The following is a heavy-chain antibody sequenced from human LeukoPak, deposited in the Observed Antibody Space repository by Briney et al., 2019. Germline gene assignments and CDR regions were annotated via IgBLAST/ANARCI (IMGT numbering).Heavy chain of an antibody. CDR3: ARTLLFDYYDSSGYNYYFDY. D-gene: IGHD3-22*01. CDR2: IYWDDDK. V-gene: IGHV2-5*02. J-gene: IGHJ4*02. CDR1: GFSLSTSGVG. Sequence: VSGPTLVNPTQTLTLTCTFSGFSLSTSGVGVGWIRQPPGKALEWLALIYWDDDKRYSPSLKTRLTISKDTSKNQAVLTMTNMDPVDTATYYCARTLLFDYYDSSGYNYYFDYWGQGTLVTVSS.